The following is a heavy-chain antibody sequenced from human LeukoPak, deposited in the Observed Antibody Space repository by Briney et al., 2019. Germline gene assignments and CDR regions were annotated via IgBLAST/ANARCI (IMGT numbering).Heavy chain of an antibody. CDR2: IKQDGSEK. D-gene: IGHD2-2*01. V-gene: IGHV3-7*01. Sequence: LTGGSLRLSCAASGFTVSSNYMNWVRQAPGKGLEWVANIKQDGSEKYYVDSVKGRFTISRDNAKNSLYLQMNSLRAEDTAVYYCARQCSSTSCYEGWGQGTLVTVSS. J-gene: IGHJ4*02. CDR1: GFTVSSNY. CDR3: ARQCSSTSCYEG.